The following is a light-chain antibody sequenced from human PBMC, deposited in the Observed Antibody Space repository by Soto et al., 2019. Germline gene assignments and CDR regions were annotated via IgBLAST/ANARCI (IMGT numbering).Light chain of an antibody. CDR2: GNT. Sequence: QLVLTQPPSVSGAPGQRVAISCTGSSSNIGAGYDVHWYQQLPGTAPKLLIYGNTNRPSGVPDRFSGSKSGPSASLAITGLQAEDEADYYCQSYDSSLSGSTLFGGGTKVTVL. CDR3: QSYDSSLSGSTL. CDR1: SSNIGAGYD. J-gene: IGLJ3*02. V-gene: IGLV1-40*01.